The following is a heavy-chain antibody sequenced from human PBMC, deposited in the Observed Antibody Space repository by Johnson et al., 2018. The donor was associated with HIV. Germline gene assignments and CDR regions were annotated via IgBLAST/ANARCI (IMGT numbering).Heavy chain of an antibody. CDR1: GFTFSSYY. V-gene: IGHV3-7*05. J-gene: IGHJ3*02. Sequence: VQLVESGGGVVQPGRSLRLSCAASGFTFSSYYMSWVRQAPGKGLEWVANIKQDGSNKYYADSVKGRFTISRDNSKNTLYLQMNSLRAEDTAVYYCAKDYPTSNWAVPDAFDIWGQGTMVTVSS. CDR3: AKDYPTSNWAVPDAFDI. CDR2: IKQDGSNK. D-gene: IGHD7-27*01.